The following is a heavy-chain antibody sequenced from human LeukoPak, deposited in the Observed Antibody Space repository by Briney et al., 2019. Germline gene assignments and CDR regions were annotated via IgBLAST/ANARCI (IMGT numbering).Heavy chain of an antibody. CDR3: ARDAGGYYNY. D-gene: IGHD3-22*01. CDR1: GGSISSGGYY. V-gene: IGHV4-31*03. J-gene: IGHJ4*02. CDR2: IYYSGST. Sequence: PSETLSLTCNVSGGSISSGGYYWSWIRQHPGKGLEWIGYIYYSGSTYYNPSLKSRVTISVDTSKNQFSLKLSSVTAADTAVYYCARDAGGYYNYWGQGTLVTVSS.